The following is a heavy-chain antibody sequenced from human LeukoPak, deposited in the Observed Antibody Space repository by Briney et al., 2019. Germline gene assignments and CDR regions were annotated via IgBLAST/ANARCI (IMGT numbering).Heavy chain of an antibody. CDR3: VRSATIAVFRYGMDV. Sequence: SETLSLTCTVSGGSVSSGSYYWSWVRQPPGKGLEYVGYVHQTGVTNYNPSLRGRVTVSMDTSKNQFSLKLNSVTAADTAVYYCVRSATIAVFRYGMDVWGQGTTVTVSS. J-gene: IGHJ6*02. CDR1: GGSVSSGSYY. V-gene: IGHV4-61*01. CDR2: VHQTGVT. D-gene: IGHD5-24*01.